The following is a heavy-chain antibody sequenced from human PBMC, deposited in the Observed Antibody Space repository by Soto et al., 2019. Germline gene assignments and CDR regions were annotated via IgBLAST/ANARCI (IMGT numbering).Heavy chain of an antibody. V-gene: IGHV3-23*01. Sequence: GGSLRLSCAASGFTFSSYAMSGVRQAPGKGLEWVSAISGSGGSTYYADSVKGRFTISRDNSKNTLYLQMNSLRAEDTAVYYCAKDPYYYDSRNYFDYWGQGTLVTVSS. CDR1: GFTFSSYA. CDR3: AKDPYYYDSRNYFDY. CDR2: ISGSGGST. J-gene: IGHJ4*02. D-gene: IGHD3-22*01.